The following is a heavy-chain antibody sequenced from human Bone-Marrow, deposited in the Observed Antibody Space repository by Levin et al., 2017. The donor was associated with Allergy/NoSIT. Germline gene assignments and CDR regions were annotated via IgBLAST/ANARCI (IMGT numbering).Heavy chain of an antibody. CDR3: AREPNFHGSGNWFDP. Sequence: KISCKASGGTFSTFVISWVRQAPGQGLEWVGGIIPILNTPKYAQKFQGRVSITADESTSTAYMDLRSLRSDDTAVYYCAREPNFHGSGNWFDPWGQGTLVIVSS. CDR2: IIPILNTP. D-gene: IGHD3-10*01. V-gene: IGHV1-69*01. J-gene: IGHJ5*02. CDR1: GGTFSTFV.